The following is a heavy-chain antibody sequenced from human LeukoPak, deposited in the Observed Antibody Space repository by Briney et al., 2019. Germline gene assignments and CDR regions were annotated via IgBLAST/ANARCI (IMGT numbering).Heavy chain of an antibody. J-gene: IGHJ5*02. Sequence: PSETLSLTCTVSGGSISRYYWSWIRQSPGKGLEWIGYIHYSGSTIYNPSLNSRVTISVDTSKNQFSLRLTSVTAADTAVFYCARQGYGAAWGWFDPWGQGTLVSVSS. CDR1: GGSISRYY. V-gene: IGHV4-59*08. CDR3: ARQGYGAAWGWFDP. D-gene: IGHD4-17*01. CDR2: IHYSGST.